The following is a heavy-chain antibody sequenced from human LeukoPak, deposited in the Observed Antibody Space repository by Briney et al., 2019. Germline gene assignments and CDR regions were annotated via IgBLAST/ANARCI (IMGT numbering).Heavy chain of an antibody. CDR3: AKPAHCSSTSCCYDY. V-gene: IGHV3-23*01. Sequence: PGGSLGLSCAASGFTFSSYAMSWVRQAPGKGLEWVSAISGSGGSTYYADSVKGRFTISRDNSKNTLHLQMNSLRAEDTAVYYCAKPAHCSSTSCCYDYWGQGTLVTVSS. D-gene: IGHD2-2*01. J-gene: IGHJ4*02. CDR2: ISGSGGST. CDR1: GFTFSSYA.